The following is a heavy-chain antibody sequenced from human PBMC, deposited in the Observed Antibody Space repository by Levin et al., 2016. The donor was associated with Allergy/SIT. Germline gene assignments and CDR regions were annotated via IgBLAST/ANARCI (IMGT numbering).Heavy chain of an antibody. CDR2: GYYSGTT. CDR1: GGSISSGAFY. CDR3: ARSGTEAIEY. V-gene: IGHV4-61*08. D-gene: IGHD2-15*01. J-gene: IGHJ4*02. Sequence: LETLSLTCSVSGGSISSGAFYWNWIRQSPGKGLEWIGYGYYSGTTKYNPSLESRVTISVDTSKNQFSLKLSSVTTADTAVYYCARSGTEAIEYWGQGTLVTVSS.